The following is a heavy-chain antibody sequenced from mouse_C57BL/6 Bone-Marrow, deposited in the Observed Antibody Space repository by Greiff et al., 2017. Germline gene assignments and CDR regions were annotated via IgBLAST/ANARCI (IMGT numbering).Heavy chain of an antibody. J-gene: IGHJ1*03. CDR2: IHPNSGST. CDR3: ARSRLLPYFDV. CDR1: GYTFTSYW. Sequence: QVQLQQSGAELVKPGASVKLSCKASGYTFTSYWMHWVKQRPGQGLEWIGMIHPNSGSTNYNEKFKSKATLTVDKSSSTAYVQLSSLTSEDSAVYYGARSRLLPYFDVWGTGTTVTVSS. D-gene: IGHD3-2*02. V-gene: IGHV1-64*01.